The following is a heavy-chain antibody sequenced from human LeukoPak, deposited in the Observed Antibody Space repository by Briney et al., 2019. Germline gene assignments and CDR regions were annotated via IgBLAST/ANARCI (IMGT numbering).Heavy chain of an antibody. J-gene: IGHJ4*02. V-gene: IGHV4-34*01. Sequence: SETLSLTCAVYGGSFSGYYWSWIRQPPGKGLEWIGEINHSGSTNYNPSLKSRVTISVDTSKNQFSLKLSSVTAADTAVYHCARMTRLLWSPFDYWGQGTLVTVSS. CDR2: INHSGST. D-gene: IGHD3-10*01. CDR1: GGSFSGYY. CDR3: ARMTRLLWSPFDY.